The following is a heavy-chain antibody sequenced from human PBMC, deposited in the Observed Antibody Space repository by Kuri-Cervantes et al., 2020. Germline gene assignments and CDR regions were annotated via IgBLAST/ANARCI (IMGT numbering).Heavy chain of an antibody. V-gene: IGHV4-39*01. J-gene: IGHJ4*02. CDR3: ARANRDLRFLEYRQLGYFDY. CDR1: GGSISSSSYY. CDR2: IYYSGST. Sequence: SETLSPTCTVLGGSISSSSYYWGWIRQPPGKGLEWIGSIYYSGSTYYNPSLKSGVTISVDTSKNQFSLKMNSVTAADTALYYCARANRDLRFLEYRQLGYFDYWGLGTLVTVSS. D-gene: IGHD3-3*01.